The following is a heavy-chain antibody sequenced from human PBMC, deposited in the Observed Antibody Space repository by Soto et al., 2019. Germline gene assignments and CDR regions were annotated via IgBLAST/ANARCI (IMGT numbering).Heavy chain of an antibody. CDR3: AKGAHDY. Sequence: QVQLVESGGGVVQPGRSLRLSCAASGFTFSSYGMHWVRQAPGKGLEWVAVISYDGSNKYYADSVKGRFTISRDNSKNTLYLQMNSLRAEDTAVYYCAKGAHDYWGQGTRVTVSS. CDR2: ISYDGSNK. CDR1: GFTFSSYG. J-gene: IGHJ4*02. V-gene: IGHV3-30*18.